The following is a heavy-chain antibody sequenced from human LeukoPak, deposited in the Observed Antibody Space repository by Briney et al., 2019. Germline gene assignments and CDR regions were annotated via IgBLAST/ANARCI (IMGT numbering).Heavy chain of an antibody. J-gene: IGHJ1*01. CDR3: ARDGAGRSFHY. CDR1: GGSISSGGYS. V-gene: IGHV4-30-2*01. Sequence: SETLSLTCAVSGGSISSGGYSCSWIRQPPGKGLEWIGYIYHSGSTYYNPSLKSRVTISVDRSKNQFSLKLSSVTAADTAIYYCARDGAGRSFHYWGQGTLVTVSS. CDR2: IYHSGST. D-gene: IGHD6-13*01.